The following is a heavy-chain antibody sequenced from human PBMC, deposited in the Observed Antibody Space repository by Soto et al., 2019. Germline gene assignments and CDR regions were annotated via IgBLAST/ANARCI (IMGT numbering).Heavy chain of an antibody. CDR2: INHSGST. Sequence: QVQLQQWGAGLLKPSETLSLTCAVYGGSFSGYYWSWIRQPPGKGMEWIGEINHSGSTNYNPSLKSRVTISVETSKNQFSLKLSSVTAADTAVYYCAREYSRSSKYYYRDVWGKGTTVTVSS. V-gene: IGHV4-34*01. J-gene: IGHJ6*03. D-gene: IGHD6-6*01. CDR3: AREYSRSSKYYYRDV. CDR1: GGSFSGYY.